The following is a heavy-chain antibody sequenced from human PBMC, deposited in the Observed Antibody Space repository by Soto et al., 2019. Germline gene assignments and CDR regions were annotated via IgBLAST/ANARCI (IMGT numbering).Heavy chain of an antibody. CDR3: ARVPIFVVVYTSDRYYGLDV. CDR2: IIPIFDTT. Sequence: SVKVSCKASGGTFTNYAISWVRQAPGQGLEWMGGIIPIFDTTNYAQKSQGRVTITADESTSTAYMELSSLRSEDTAVYYCARVPIFVVVYTSDRYYGLDVWGQGTTVTVSS. CDR1: GGTFTNYA. D-gene: IGHD3-3*01. J-gene: IGHJ6*02. V-gene: IGHV1-69*13.